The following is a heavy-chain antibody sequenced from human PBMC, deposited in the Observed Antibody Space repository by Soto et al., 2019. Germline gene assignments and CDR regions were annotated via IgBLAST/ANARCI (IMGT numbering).Heavy chain of an antibody. CDR3: TTDLGYYYNHNGY. CDR1: GFVFSSAW. CDR2: IRNKASGGTT. J-gene: IGHJ4*02. D-gene: IGHD3-22*01. V-gene: IGHV3-15*07. Sequence: GGSLRLSCAGSGFVFSSAWMNWVRQAPARGLEWVGRIRNKASGGTTDYAAPVQGRFTISRDDSKNALYLQMNSLKTEDTAVYYCTTDLGYYYNHNGYWGQGALVTVSS.